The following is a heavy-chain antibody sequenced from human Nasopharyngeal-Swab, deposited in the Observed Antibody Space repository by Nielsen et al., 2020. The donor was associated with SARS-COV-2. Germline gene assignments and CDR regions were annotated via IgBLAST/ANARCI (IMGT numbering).Heavy chain of an antibody. V-gene: IGHV3-49*03. J-gene: IGHJ3*02. CDR3: TRAFGLERPWSDAFDI. CDR1: GFTFGDYA. CDR2: IRSKAYGGTT. Sequence: GESLKISCTASGFTFGDYAMSWFRQAPGKGLEWVGFIRSKAYGGTTEYAASVKGRFTISRDDSKSIAYLQMNSLKTEDTAVYYCTRAFGLERPWSDAFDIWGQGTMVTVPS. D-gene: IGHD1-1*01.